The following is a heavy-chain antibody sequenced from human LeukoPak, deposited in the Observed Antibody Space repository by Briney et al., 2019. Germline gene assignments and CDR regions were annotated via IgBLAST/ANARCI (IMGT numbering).Heavy chain of an antibody. Sequence: SETLSLTCAVYGGSFSGYYWSWIRQPPGKGLEWIGEINHSGSTNYNPSLKSRVTISVDTSKNQFSLKLSSVTAADTAVYYCARGRFRSPNWFDPWGQGTLVTASS. J-gene: IGHJ5*02. CDR1: GGSFSGYY. CDR3: ARGRFRSPNWFDP. V-gene: IGHV4-34*01. D-gene: IGHD1-14*01. CDR2: INHSGST.